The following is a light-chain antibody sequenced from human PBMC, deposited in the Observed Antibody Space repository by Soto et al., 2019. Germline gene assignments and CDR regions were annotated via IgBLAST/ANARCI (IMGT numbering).Light chain of an antibody. V-gene: IGKV3-20*01. CDR3: QQYGYSPWT. CDR2: GAS. Sequence: EIVLTQSPGILSLSPGERATLSCRASQSVSSNLAWYQQKPGQAPRLLIYGASSRATGIPDRFSGSGSGTDFTLTISRLEPEDSAVYFCQQYGYSPWTFGQGTKVDIK. J-gene: IGKJ1*01. CDR1: QSVSSN.